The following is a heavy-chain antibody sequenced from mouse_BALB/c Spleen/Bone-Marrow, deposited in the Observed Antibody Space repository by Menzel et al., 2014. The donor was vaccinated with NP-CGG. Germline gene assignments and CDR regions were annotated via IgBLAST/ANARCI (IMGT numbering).Heavy chain of an antibody. D-gene: IGHD4-1*01. Sequence: VQLKESGAELVKPGGSVKLSCTASGFNIKDTYMHWGKQRPEQGLEWIGRIDPANGNTKYDPKFQGKATITADTSSNTAYLQLSSLTSEDTAVYYCARWEYYAMDYWGQGTSVTVSS. CDR2: IDPANGNT. CDR3: ARWEYYAMDY. V-gene: IGHV14-3*02. CDR1: GFNIKDTY. J-gene: IGHJ4*01.